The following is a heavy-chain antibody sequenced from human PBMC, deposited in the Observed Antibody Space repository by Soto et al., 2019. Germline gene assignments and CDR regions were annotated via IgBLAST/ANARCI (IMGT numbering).Heavy chain of an antibody. D-gene: IGHD1-26*01. Sequence: PGGSLRLSCAASGVTFSSYSMNWVRQAPGKGLEWVSSISSSSSYIYYADSVKGRFTISRDNAKNSLYLQMNSLRAEDTAVYYCARAPGHDYFDYWGQGTLVTVSS. CDR2: ISSSSSYI. CDR3: ARAPGHDYFDY. J-gene: IGHJ4*02. CDR1: GVTFSSYS. V-gene: IGHV3-21*01.